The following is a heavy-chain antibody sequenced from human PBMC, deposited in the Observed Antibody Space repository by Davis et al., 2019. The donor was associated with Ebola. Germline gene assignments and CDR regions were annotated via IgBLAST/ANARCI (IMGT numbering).Heavy chain of an antibody. CDR2: INPSGGST. CDR3: ARSETRLGYCGGGSCYSGQNWFDP. J-gene: IGHJ5*02. CDR1: GYTFTSYY. D-gene: IGHD2-15*01. Sequence: AASVKVSCKASGYTFTSYYMHWVRQAPGQGLEWMGIINPSGGSTSYAQKFQGRVTMTRDTSTSTVYMELSSLRSEDTAVYYCARSETRLGYCGGGSCYSGQNWFDPWGQGTLVTVSS. V-gene: IGHV1-46*01.